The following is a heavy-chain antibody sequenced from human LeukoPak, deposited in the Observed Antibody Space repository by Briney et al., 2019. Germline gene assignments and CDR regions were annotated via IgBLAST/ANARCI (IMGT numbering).Heavy chain of an antibody. CDR2: ISWNSGGI. CDR3: AKDLMGTHGYGMDV. J-gene: IGHJ6*02. Sequence: GGSLRLSCAASGFTFDDYAMHWVRQAPGKGLEWVSGISWNSGGIGYADSVKGRFTISRDNAKNSLYLQMNSLRAEDTALYYCAKDLMGTHGYGMDVWGQGTTVTVSS. CDR1: GFTFDDYA. D-gene: IGHD1-1*01. V-gene: IGHV3-9*01.